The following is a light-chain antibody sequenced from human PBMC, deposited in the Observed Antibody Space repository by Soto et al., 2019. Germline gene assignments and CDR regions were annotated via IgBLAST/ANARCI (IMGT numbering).Light chain of an antibody. V-gene: IGKV3-20*01. Sequence: EIVLTQSPGTLSLSPGERATLSCRASQGVNSLFFGWHQQKPGQSPRLLIYGATNRAAGIPDRFSGSGSGTDFTLTISSLQPEDFATYYCQQSYSTLGTFGQGTKV. CDR1: QGVNSLF. CDR2: GAT. CDR3: QQSYSTLGT. J-gene: IGKJ1*01.